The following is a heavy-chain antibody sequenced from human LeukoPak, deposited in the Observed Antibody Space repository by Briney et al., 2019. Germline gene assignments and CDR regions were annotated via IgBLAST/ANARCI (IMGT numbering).Heavy chain of an antibody. CDR2: IYSGGST. CDR3: ARAFDSSGYYPDGFDY. V-gene: IGHV3-66*01. CDR1: GFTVSSNY. Sequence: GGSLRLSCAASGFTVSSNYMSWVRQAPGKGLEWVSVIYSGGSTYYADSVKGRFTISRDNSKNTLYLQMNSLRAEDTAVYYCARAFDSSGYYPDGFDYWGQGTLVTVSS. J-gene: IGHJ4*02. D-gene: IGHD3-22*01.